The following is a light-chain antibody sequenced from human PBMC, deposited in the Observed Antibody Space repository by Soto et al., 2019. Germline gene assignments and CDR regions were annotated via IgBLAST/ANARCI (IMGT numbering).Light chain of an antibody. J-gene: IGKJ1*01. CDR2: GAS. CDR3: QQYQYWPPRT. CDR1: QSVDTN. Sequence: VMTQSPGTLSVSPGERATLSCRASQSVDTNLAWYQQKPGQAPRLLISGASTRATGVSARFSGSGSGTEFTLAISSLQSEDFALYYCQQYQYWPPRTFGQGTKVEIK. V-gene: IGKV3-15*01.